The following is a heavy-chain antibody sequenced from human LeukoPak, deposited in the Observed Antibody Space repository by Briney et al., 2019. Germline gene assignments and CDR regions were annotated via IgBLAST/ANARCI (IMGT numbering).Heavy chain of an antibody. J-gene: IGHJ6*02. D-gene: IGHD2-2*01. CDR1: GFTFDDYA. CDR2: ISWNSGSI. Sequence: PGGSLRLSCAASGFTFDDYAMHWVRQAPGKGLEWVSGISWNSGSIGYADSVKGRFTISRDNAKNSLYLQMNSLRAEDTALYYCAKDKAPQIVVVPAAMGTYYYYGMDVWGQGTTVTVSS. V-gene: IGHV3-9*01. CDR3: AKDKAPQIVVVPAAMGTYYYYGMDV.